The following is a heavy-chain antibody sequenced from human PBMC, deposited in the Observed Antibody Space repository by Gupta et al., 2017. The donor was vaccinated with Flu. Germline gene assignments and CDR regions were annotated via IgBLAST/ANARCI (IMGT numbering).Heavy chain of an antibody. CDR1: GRSIRAVSTS. CDR2: MYDRGSA. V-gene: IGHV4-39*01. Sequence: HLQMQAARPGLVQPSETLSLTFSVSGRSIRAVSTSSAWIRPPPGKGLGWIGGMYDRGSAFYHPTRNSLVTIYVYTSTSQFSLRMTSVTAADTGVCNCARHELYGDKSFDYWAQGVLVTVSS. D-gene: IGHD4-17*01. CDR3: ARHELYGDKSFDY. J-gene: IGHJ4*02.